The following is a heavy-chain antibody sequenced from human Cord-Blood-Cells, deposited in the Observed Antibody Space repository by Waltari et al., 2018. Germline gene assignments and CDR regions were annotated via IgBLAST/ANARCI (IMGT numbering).Heavy chain of an antibody. J-gene: IGHJ5*02. Sequence: QVQLVQSGAEVKKLGASVKVSCKASGYTFTSYDINWVRQATGQGLEWMGWMNPNSGNTGYAQKFQGRVTMTRNTSISTAYMELSSLRSEDTAVYYCARGPYYDFWSGYYINWFDPWGQGTLVTVSS. D-gene: IGHD3-3*01. CDR2: MNPNSGNT. V-gene: IGHV1-8*01. CDR3: ARGPYYDFWSGYYINWFDP. CDR1: GYTFTSYD.